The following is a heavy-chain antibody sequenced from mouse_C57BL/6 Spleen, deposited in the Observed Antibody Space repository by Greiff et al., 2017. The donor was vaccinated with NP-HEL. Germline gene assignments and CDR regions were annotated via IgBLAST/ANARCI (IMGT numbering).Heavy chain of an antibody. Sequence: EVKLMESGGGLVKPGGSLKLSCAASGFTFSDYGMHWVRQAPEKGLEWVAYISSGSSTIYYADTVKGRFTISRDNAKNTLFLQMTRRRSEDTAMYYCARPIYYYGSSYYAMDYWGQGTSVTVSS. CDR1: GFTFSDYG. D-gene: IGHD1-1*01. CDR2: ISSGSSTI. V-gene: IGHV5-17*01. J-gene: IGHJ4*01. CDR3: ARPIYYYGSSYYAMDY.